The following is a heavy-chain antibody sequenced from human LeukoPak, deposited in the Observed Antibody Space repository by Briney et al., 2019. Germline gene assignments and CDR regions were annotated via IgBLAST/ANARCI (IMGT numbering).Heavy chain of an antibody. V-gene: IGHV3-21*01. J-gene: IGHJ4*02. CDR1: GFTFSSYS. CDR2: ISSSSSYI. D-gene: IGHD3-22*01. CDR3: ASPPTMIVGH. Sequence: PGGSLRLSCAASGFTFSSYSMNWVRQAPGKAREWVSSISSSSSYIYYADSVKGRFTISRDNAKNSLYLQLNSLRAGDTAVYYCASPPTMIVGHWGQGTLVTVSS.